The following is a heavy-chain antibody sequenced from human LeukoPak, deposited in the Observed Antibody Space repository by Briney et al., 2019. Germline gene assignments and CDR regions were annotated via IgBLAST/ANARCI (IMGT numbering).Heavy chain of an antibody. Sequence: VGSLRLSRAASGFTFSSYEMNWVRQAPGKGLEWVSYISSSGSTIYYADSVKGRFTISRDNAKNSLYLQMNSLRAEDTAVYYCAINYGDYVGGAFDIWGQGTMVTVSS. CDR1: GFTFSSYE. D-gene: IGHD3-16*01. CDR3: AINYGDYVGGAFDI. J-gene: IGHJ3*02. CDR2: ISSSGSTI. V-gene: IGHV3-48*03.